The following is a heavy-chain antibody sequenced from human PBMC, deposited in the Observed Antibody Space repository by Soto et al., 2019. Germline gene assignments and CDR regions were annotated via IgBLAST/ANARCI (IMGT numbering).Heavy chain of an antibody. Sequence: GGSLRLSCAASGFTFSSYGIHWVRQAPGKGLEWAAVISYDGRNKYYADSVKGRFTISRDNSKNTLYLKMNSLRAEDTAVYYCAKAAVVVTAIQGSRYFDLWGRGTLVTVSS. CDR1: GFTFSSYG. CDR2: ISYDGRNK. CDR3: AKAAVVVTAIQGSRYFDL. V-gene: IGHV3-30*18. D-gene: IGHD2-21*02. J-gene: IGHJ2*01.